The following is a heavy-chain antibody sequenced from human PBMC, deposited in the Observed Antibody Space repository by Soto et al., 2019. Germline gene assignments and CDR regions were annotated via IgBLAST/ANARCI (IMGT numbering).Heavy chain of an antibody. CDR2: IYYSGST. CDR3: ESHEVHSSAFTDY. CDR1: GGSISSSSYY. Sequence: QLQLQESGPGLVKPSETLSLTCTVSGGSISSSSYYWGWIRQPPGKGLEWIGSIYYSGSTYYNPSLQSRVTISVEACRNHSSLKLSSVTAADKAVYYCESHEVHSSAFTDYWGQGTLVTVSS. D-gene: IGHD6-19*01. J-gene: IGHJ4*02. V-gene: IGHV4-39*01.